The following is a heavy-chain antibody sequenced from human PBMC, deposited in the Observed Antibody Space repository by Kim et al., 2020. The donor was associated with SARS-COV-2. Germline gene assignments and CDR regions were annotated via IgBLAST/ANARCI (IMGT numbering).Heavy chain of an antibody. Sequence: SETLSLTCAVSGGSISSSNWWSWVRQPPGKGLEWIGEIYHSGSTNYNPSLKSRVTISVDKSKNQFSLKLSSVTAADTAVYYCARSGEVAHQPQDDWGQGTLVTVSS. CDR2: IYHSGST. J-gene: IGHJ4*02. CDR1: GGSISSSNW. V-gene: IGHV4-4*02. D-gene: IGHD5-12*01. CDR3: ARSGEVAHQPQDD.